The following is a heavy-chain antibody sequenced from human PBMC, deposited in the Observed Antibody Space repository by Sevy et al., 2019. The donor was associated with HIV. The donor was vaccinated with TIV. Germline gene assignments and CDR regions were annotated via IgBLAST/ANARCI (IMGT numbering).Heavy chain of an antibody. D-gene: IGHD3-22*01. Sequence: GGSLRLSCAASGFTFSSYAMSWVRQAPGKGLEWVSYISPSGHAIYYADSVKGRFTVSRDKAKNSLYLQMNSLRGDDTALYYCARDIDSSGYSYAFDLWGQGTMVTVSS. V-gene: IGHV3-48*01. CDR1: GFTFSSYA. CDR2: ISPSGHAI. J-gene: IGHJ3*01. CDR3: ARDIDSSGYSYAFDL.